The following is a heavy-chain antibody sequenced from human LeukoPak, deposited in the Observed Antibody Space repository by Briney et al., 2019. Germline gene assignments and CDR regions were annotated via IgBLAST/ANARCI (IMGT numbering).Heavy chain of an antibody. D-gene: IGHD2-2*01. V-gene: IGHV3-53*01. CDR2: IYSGGST. J-gene: IGHJ6*02. Sequence: GGSLRLSCAASGFTVSTNYMSWVRQAPGKGLEWVSVIYSGGSTYYADSVKGRFTISRDNSKNTLYLQMNSLRAEGTAVYYCARDWCPYCSSTSCYGGMDVWGQGTTVTVSS. CDR3: ARDWCPYCSSTSCYGGMDV. CDR1: GFTVSTNY.